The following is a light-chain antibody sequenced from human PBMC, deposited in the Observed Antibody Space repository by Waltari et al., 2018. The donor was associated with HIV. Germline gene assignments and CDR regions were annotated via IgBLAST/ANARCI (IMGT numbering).Light chain of an antibody. V-gene: IGLV3-19*01. CDR2: GEN. CDR1: SVRSYC. Sequence: SSELAQDPAVSVALGQTGRITCQGDSVRSYCARWYQQKPGQAPVLVIYGENNRPSGIPDRFSGSRSGNTASLTIAGAQAEDEADYYCNSRDDSGHWFFGGGTKVTVL. CDR3: NSRDDSGHWF. J-gene: IGLJ3*02.